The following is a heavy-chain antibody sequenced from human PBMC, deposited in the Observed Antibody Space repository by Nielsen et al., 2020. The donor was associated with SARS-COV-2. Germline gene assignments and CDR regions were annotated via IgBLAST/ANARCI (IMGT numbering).Heavy chain of an antibody. CDR3: AKDRGDFWSGYRVFFDY. CDR2: SSGSGGNT. Sequence: GGSLRLYCAASGFTFSSYAMIWVRQAPGKGLEWVPSSSGSGGNTYYADSVKGRFTISRDNSKNTLYLQMNSLRAGDTAVYYCAKDRGDFWSGYRVFFDYWGQGTLVTVSS. D-gene: IGHD3-3*01. CDR1: GFTFSSYA. J-gene: IGHJ4*02. V-gene: IGHV3-23*01.